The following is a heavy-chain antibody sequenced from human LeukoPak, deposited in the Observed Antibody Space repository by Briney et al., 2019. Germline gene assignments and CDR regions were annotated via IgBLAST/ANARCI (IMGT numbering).Heavy chain of an antibody. D-gene: IGHD6-13*01. V-gene: IGHV4-31*03. CDR3: ARVPGYSSSWYAGKGNWFDP. CDR1: GGSICSGGYY. CDR2: IYYSGST. J-gene: IGHJ5*02. Sequence: SQTLSLTCTVSGGSICSGGYYWSWIRQHPGRGLEWIGYIYYSGSTYYNPSLKSRVTISVDTSKNQFSLKLSSVTAADTAVYYCARVPGYSSSWYAGKGNWFDPWGQGTLVTVSS.